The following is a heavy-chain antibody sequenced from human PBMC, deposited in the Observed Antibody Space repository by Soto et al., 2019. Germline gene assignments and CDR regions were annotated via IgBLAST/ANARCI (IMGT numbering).Heavy chain of an antibody. CDR3: ARGPDYGFDY. D-gene: IGHD4-17*01. J-gene: IGHJ4*02. V-gene: IGHV4-34*01. CDR1: GGSFSGYY. Sequence: SETLSPTCAVYGGSFSGYYWSWIRQPPGKGLEWIGEINHSGITNYKPSLKSRVTISVGTSKNRFSLKLRSVTAADTAVYCCARGPDYGFDYWGQGTLVTVSS. CDR2: INHSGIT.